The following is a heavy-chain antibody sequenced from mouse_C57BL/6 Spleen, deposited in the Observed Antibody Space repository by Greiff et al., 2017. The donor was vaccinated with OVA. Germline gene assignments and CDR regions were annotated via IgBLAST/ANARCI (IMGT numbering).Heavy chain of an antibody. CDR1: GYTFTDYN. CDR3: ARGSRQYFDV. V-gene: IGHV1-22*01. J-gene: IGHJ1*03. Sequence: EVKLMESGPELVKPGASVKLSCKASGYTFTDYNMHWVKQSHGKSLEWIGYINPSNGGTSYNQKFKGKATLTVNKSSSTAYMELRSLTSEDSAVYCCARGSRQYFDVWGTGTTVTVSS. CDR2: INPSNGGT.